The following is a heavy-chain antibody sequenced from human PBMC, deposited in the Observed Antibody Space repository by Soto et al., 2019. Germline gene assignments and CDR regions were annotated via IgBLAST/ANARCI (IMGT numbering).Heavy chain of an antibody. D-gene: IGHD6-19*01. CDR1: GFTFSNYA. CDR3: AKTHGGWFFDF. CDR2: ISDNDGTT. Sequence: GGSLRLSCAVSGFTFSNYAMSWVRQAPGEGLEWVSLISDNDGTTYYADSVKGRFTISTDNSKTTLYLQMNSLRAEDTALYYCAKTHGGWFFDFWGQGTVVTVSS. J-gene: IGHJ4*02. V-gene: IGHV3-23*01.